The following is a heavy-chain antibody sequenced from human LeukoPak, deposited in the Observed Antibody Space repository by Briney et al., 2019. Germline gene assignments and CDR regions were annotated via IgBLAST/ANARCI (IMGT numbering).Heavy chain of an antibody. V-gene: IGHV1-69*05. CDR2: IIPIFGTA. CDR3: ARGSPMVTGFNWFDP. Sequence: ASVKVSCKASGGTYSSYAISWVRQAPGQGLEWMGGIIPIFGTANYAQKFQGRVTITTDESTSTAYMELSSLRSEDTAVYYCARGSPMVTGFNWFDPWGQGTLVTVSS. D-gene: IGHD5-18*01. J-gene: IGHJ5*02. CDR1: GGTYSSYA.